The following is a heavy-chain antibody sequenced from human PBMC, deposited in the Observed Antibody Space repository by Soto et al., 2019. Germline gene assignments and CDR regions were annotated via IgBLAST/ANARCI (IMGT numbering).Heavy chain of an antibody. D-gene: IGHD6-13*01. J-gene: IGHJ4*02. CDR2: ISSSSSYI. CDR1: GFTFSSYS. CDR3: ARDLTTGTRYFDY. Sequence: EVQLVESGGGLVKPGGSLRLSCAASGFTFSSYSMNWVRQAPGTGLEWVSSISSSSSYIYYADSVKGRFTISRDNAKNSLYLQMNSLRAEDTAVYYCARDLTTGTRYFDYWGQGTLVTVSS. V-gene: IGHV3-21*01.